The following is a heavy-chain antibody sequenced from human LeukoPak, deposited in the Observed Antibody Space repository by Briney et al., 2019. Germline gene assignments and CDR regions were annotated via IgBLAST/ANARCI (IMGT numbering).Heavy chain of an antibody. CDR2: IYYSGST. D-gene: IGHD3-22*01. CDR1: GGFISSGGYY. CDR3: ARHYDSSGYWYYFDY. Sequence: SQTLSLTCTVSGGFISSGGYYWSWIRQHPGKGLEWIGYIYYSGSTYYNPSLKSRVTISVDTSKNQFSLKLSSVTAADTAVYYCARHYDSSGYWYYFDYWGQGALVTVSS. V-gene: IGHV4-31*03. J-gene: IGHJ4*02.